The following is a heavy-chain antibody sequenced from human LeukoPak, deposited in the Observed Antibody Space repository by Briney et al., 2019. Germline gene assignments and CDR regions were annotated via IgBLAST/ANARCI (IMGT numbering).Heavy chain of an antibody. CDR3: AKVQLTSVVITTPVDY. J-gene: IGHJ4*02. Sequence: PGGSLRLSCAASGFTFSTFAMSWARQAPGRGREWVSAISGSDGTTYYADSVKGRFTISRDNSKSTLYLQMTSLRAEDTAVYYCAKVQLTSVVITTPVDYCGQGTLVTVSS. D-gene: IGHD3-22*01. CDR1: GFTFSTFA. V-gene: IGHV3-23*01. CDR2: ISGSDGTT.